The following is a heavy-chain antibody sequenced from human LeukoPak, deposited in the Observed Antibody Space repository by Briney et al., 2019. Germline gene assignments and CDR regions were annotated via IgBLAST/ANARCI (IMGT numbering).Heavy chain of an antibody. CDR2: FSGTSTN. CDR3: ATSLTLYGSASYGRGAFDI. D-gene: IGHD3-10*01. V-gene: IGHV3-23*01. CDR1: GFTFSSYA. J-gene: IGHJ3*02. Sequence: PGGSLRLSCAASGFTFSSYAMSWVRQAPGKGLEWVSTFSGTSTNSYADAVKGRVTISRDNSKNTLYLQMNSLKPEDTAVYYCATSLTLYGSASYGRGAFDIWGQGTMVTVSS.